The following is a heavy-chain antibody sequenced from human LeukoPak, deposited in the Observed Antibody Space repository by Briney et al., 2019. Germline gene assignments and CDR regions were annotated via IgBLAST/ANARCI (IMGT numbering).Heavy chain of an antibody. Sequence: GGSLRLSCAASGFTFSSYGMHWVRQAPGKGLEWVAFIRYDGSNKYYADSVKGRFTISRDNSKNTLYLQMNSLRAEDTAVYYCAKEGERWFGGGAFDIRGQGTIVTVSS. V-gene: IGHV3-30*02. CDR1: GFTFSSYG. CDR2: IRYDGSNK. D-gene: IGHD3-16*01. J-gene: IGHJ3*02. CDR3: AKEGERWFGGGAFDI.